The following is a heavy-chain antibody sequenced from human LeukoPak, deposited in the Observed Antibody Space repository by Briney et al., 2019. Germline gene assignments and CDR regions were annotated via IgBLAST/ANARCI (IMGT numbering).Heavy chain of an antibody. Sequence: GGSLRLSCAASGFTFSSYWMHWVHQAPGKGLVWVSRITSDGSSINYADSVKGRFTVSRDNAKNTLYLQMNSLRVEDTAVYYCARDGSLPDYWGQGTLVTVSS. CDR3: ARDGSLPDY. CDR2: ITSDGSSI. J-gene: IGHJ4*02. V-gene: IGHV3-74*01. CDR1: GFTFSSYW.